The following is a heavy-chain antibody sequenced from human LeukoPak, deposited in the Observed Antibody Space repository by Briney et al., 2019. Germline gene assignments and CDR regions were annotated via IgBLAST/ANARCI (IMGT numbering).Heavy chain of an antibody. D-gene: IGHD3-22*01. J-gene: IGHJ4*02. CDR3: AKKLDYDSSGYLGAYFDY. CDR1: GFTFSSYA. V-gene: IGHV3-23*01. CDR2: ISGSGGST. Sequence: PGGSLRLSCAASGFTFSSYAMSWVRQAPGKGLEWVSAISGSGGSTYYADSVEGRFTISRDNSKNTLYLKMNSLRAEDTAVYYCAKKLDYDSSGYLGAYFDYWGQGTLVTVSS.